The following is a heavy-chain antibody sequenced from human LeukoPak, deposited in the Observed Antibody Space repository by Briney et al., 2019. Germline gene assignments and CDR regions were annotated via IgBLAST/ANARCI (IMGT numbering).Heavy chain of an antibody. Sequence: PGGSLRLSCAASGFTFSSYEMNWVRQAPGKGLEWVGFIRSKAYGGTTEYAASVKGRFTISRDDSKSIAYLQMNSLRTEDTAVYYCAREATDYIWYFHHWGQGTLVTVSS. CDR1: GFTFSSYE. CDR2: IRSKAYGGTT. J-gene: IGHJ1*01. D-gene: IGHD4-11*01. CDR3: AREATDYIWYFHH. V-gene: IGHV3-49*04.